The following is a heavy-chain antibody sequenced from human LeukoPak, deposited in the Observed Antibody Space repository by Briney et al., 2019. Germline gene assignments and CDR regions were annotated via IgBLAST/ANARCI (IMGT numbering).Heavy chain of an antibody. J-gene: IGHJ4*02. Sequence: GGSLRLSCAASGFTFSTYGMHWVRQAPGKGPEWVAVIWADGSHKYYADSVKGRFTISRDDSKNTLYLQMNSLRAEDTAVYYCAKDLGRYRNNYFDYWGQGTLVTVSS. CDR3: AKDLGRYRNNYFDY. D-gene: IGHD1-26*01. V-gene: IGHV3-33*06. CDR1: GFTFSTYG. CDR2: IWADGSHK.